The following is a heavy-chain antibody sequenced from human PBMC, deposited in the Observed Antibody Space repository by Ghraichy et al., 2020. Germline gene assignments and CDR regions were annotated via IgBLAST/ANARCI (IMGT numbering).Heavy chain of an antibody. D-gene: IGHD2-15*01. Sequence: GGSLRLSCAASGFTFSSYAMHWVRQAPGKGLEWVAVISYDGSNKYYADSVKGRFTISRDNSKNTLYLQMNSLRAEDTAVYYCARDPIEAATTEGGVRGFDYWGQGTLVTVSS. J-gene: IGHJ4*02. CDR1: GFTFSSYA. CDR2: ISYDGSNK. V-gene: IGHV3-30-3*01. CDR3: ARDPIEAATTEGGVRGFDY.